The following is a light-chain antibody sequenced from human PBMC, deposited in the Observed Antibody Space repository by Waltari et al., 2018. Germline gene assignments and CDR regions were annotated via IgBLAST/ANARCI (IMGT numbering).Light chain of an antibody. V-gene: IGLV4-69*01. CDR1: SHHSSHS. CDR2: VNSDGSH. Sequence: QLLLTQSRSASASLGASVKPTSPLDSHHSSHSIACRQQQPEKGPRYLMKVNSDGSHTKGDEIPDRFSGSSSGAERYLIISSLQSEDEAVYYCQTGGHGSWVFGGGTKLTVL. J-gene: IGLJ3*02. CDR3: QTGGHGSWV.